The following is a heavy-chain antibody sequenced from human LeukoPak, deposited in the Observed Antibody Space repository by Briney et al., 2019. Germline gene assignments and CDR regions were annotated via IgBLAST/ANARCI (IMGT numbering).Heavy chain of an antibody. V-gene: IGHV4-34*01. J-gene: IGHJ3*02. CDR3: ARGVSNYDSSGYYDAFDI. D-gene: IGHD3-22*01. Sequence: SETLSLTCAVYGGSFSGYYWSWIRQPPGKGLEWIGEINHSGSTNYNPSLKSRVTISVDTSKNQFSLKLSSVTAADTAVCYCARGVSNYDSSGYYDAFDIWGQGTMVTVSS. CDR1: GGSFSGYY. CDR2: INHSGST.